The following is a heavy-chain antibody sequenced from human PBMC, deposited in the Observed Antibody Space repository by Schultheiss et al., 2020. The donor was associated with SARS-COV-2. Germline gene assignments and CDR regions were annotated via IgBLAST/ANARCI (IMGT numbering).Heavy chain of an antibody. CDR1: GFAFSSYA. CDR2: IGTGGDT. V-gene: IGHV3/OR16-10*01. J-gene: IGHJ4*02. CDR3: ARDEYCSGGSCYYFDY. D-gene: IGHD2-15*01. Sequence: GGSLRLSCAASGFAFSSYALHWVRRAPGKGLEWVSAIGTGGDTYYADSVKGRFTISRDNSKNTLYLQMNSLRAEDTAVYYCARDEYCSGGSCYYFDYWGQGTLVTVSS.